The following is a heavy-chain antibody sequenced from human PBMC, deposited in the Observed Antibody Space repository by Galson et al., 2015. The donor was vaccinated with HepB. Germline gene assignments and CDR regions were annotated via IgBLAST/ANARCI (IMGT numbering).Heavy chain of an antibody. J-gene: IGHJ4*02. CDR1: GYSFTAYG. CDR3: ARGIAVAWSYYLDY. V-gene: IGHV1-18*04. CDR2: ISTYNGNT. D-gene: IGHD6-19*01. Sequence: SVKVSCKAFGYSFTAYGINWVRQAPGQGLEWMGWISTYNGNTNYAQKFQDRVTMTTDTPTSTAYMELRRLRSDDTAVYYCARGIAVAWSYYLDYWGQGTLVTVSS.